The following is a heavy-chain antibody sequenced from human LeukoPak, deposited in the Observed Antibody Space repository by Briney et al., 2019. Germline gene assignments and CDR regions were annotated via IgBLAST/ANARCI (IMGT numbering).Heavy chain of an antibody. CDR1: GGSISSYY. Sequence: SETLSLTCTVSGGSISSYYWSWIRQPPGKGLEWIGYIYYSGSTNYNPSLKSRVTISVDTSKNQFSLKLSSVTAADTAVYYCARSPYYYYMDVWGKGTTVTISS. V-gene: IGHV4-59*01. CDR3: ARSPYYYYMDV. J-gene: IGHJ6*03. CDR2: IYYSGST.